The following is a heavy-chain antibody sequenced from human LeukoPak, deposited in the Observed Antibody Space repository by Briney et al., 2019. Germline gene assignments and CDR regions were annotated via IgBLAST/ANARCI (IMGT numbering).Heavy chain of an antibody. J-gene: IGHJ6*02. CDR3: AKDGYCSGGSCYPSLTSPDYYYYGVDV. CDR2: ISWNSGSI. Sequence: GGSLRLSCAASGFTFDDYAMHWVRQAPGKGLEWVSGISWNSGSIGYADSVKGRFTISRDNAKNSLYLQMNSLRAEDTALYYCAKDGYCSGGSCYPSLTSPDYYYYGVDVWGQGTTVTVSS. V-gene: IGHV3-9*01. CDR1: GFTFDDYA. D-gene: IGHD2-15*01.